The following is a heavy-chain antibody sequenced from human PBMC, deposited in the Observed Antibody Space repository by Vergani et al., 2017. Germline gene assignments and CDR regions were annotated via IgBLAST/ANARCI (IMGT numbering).Heavy chain of an antibody. J-gene: IGHJ6*03. CDR1: GDSISSGGYY. CDR3: ARGCKVVPAAIRYYYYMDV. V-gene: IGHV4-31*03. D-gene: IGHD2-2*01. CDR2: IYYSGST. Sequence: QVQLQQWGAGLLKPSETLSLTCSVSGDSISSGGYYWSWIRQHPGKGLEWIGYIYYSGSTYYNPSLKSRVTISADTSKNQFSLKLSSVTAADTAVYYCARGCKVVPAAIRYYYYMDVWGKGTTVTVSS.